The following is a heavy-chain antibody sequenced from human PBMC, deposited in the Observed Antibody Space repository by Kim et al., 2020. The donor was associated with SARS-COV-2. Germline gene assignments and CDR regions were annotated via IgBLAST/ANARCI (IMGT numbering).Heavy chain of an antibody. Sequence: NPTYAQGFTGRFVFSLDTSVSTAYLQISSLKAEDTAVYYCARAAPGFGFGPWGQGTLVTVSS. V-gene: IGHV7-4-1*02. D-gene: IGHD3-10*01. J-gene: IGHJ5*02. CDR3: ARAAPGFGFGP. CDR2: NP.